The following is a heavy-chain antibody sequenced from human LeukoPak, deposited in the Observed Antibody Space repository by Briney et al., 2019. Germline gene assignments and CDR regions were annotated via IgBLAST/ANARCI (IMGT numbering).Heavy chain of an antibody. CDR3: ARDGAWGGNAFDI. J-gene: IGHJ3*02. V-gene: IGHV1-69*13. CDR1: GGTFSSYA. CDR2: IIPIFGTA. D-gene: IGHD1-26*01. Sequence: SVKVSCKASGGTFSSYAISWVRQAPGQGLEWMGGIIPIFGTANYAQKFQGRVTITADESTSTAYMELRSLRSDDTAVYYCARDGAWGGNAFDIWGQGTMVTVSS.